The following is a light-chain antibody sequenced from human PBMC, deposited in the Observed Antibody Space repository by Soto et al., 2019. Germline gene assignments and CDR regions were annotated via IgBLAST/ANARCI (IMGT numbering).Light chain of an antibody. CDR1: QSISSW. Sequence: DIQMTQSPSTLSASVGDRVTITCRASQSISSWLAWYQQKPGKAPKLLIYDASSLESGVPSRFSGSGSATEFTLTISSLQPDDFATYYCQQYNSYSHLTFGGGTKVEIK. CDR3: QQYNSYSHLT. V-gene: IGKV1-5*01. CDR2: DAS. J-gene: IGKJ4*01.